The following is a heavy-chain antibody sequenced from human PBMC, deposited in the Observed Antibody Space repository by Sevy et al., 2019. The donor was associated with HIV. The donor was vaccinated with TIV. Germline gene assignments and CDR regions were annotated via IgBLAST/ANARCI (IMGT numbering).Heavy chain of an antibody. V-gene: IGHV3-7*01. J-gene: IGHJ4*02. Sequence: GGSLRLSCAASGFTLSNYWTSWVRQAPGKGLEWVANIKQDGSDKYYVDSVKGRFTISRDNAKNSLYLQMNSLRAEDTAVYYCARDLYSGSYYENYWGQGTLVTVSS. CDR3: ARDLYSGSYYENY. CDR2: IKQDGSDK. D-gene: IGHD1-26*01. CDR1: GFTLSNYW.